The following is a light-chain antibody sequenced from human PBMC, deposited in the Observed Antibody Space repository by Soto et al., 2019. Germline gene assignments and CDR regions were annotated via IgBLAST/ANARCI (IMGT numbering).Light chain of an antibody. CDR2: DVS. V-gene: IGLV2-14*01. CDR1: SSDVGGYNY. CDR3: SSYTSSSTYV. J-gene: IGLJ1*01. Sequence: QSALTQPASGSRSPGQSITISCTGTSSDVGGYNYVSWYQQHPGKAPKLMIYDVSNRPSGVSNRFSGSKSGNTASLTISGLQAEDETDYYCSSYTSSSTYVFGTGTKVTLL.